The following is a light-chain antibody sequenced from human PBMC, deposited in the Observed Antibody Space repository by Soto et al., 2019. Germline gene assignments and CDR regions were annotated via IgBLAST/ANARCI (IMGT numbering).Light chain of an antibody. CDR1: QSIGGW. V-gene: IGKV1-5*03. Sequence: DIQMTQSPSTLSASVGDRVTITCRASQSIGGWLAWYQQTPGKAPKLLIYKASSSESGVPSRFSGSGSGSEFTLTITSLQPDDFATYYCQQYNSYPYTFGQGTKLQIK. CDR3: QQYNSYPYT. J-gene: IGKJ2*01. CDR2: KAS.